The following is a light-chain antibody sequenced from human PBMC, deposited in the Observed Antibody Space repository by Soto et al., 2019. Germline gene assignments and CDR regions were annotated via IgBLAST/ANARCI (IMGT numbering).Light chain of an antibody. V-gene: IGKV3-15*01. CDR3: LQCHNSPLT. Sequence: EIVMTQSPDTLSLSPGERAALSCRASQSITSELAWYQQKPGQPPRLLIYGASTRATGVPARFTGSESGSEFTLTIRGLQSGDFAVYYCLQCHNSPLTFGPGTRLEI. CDR1: QSITSE. CDR2: GAS. J-gene: IGKJ2*01.